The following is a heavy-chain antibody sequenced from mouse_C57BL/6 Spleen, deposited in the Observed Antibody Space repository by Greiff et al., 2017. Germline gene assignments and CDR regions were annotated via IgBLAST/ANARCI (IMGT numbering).Heavy chain of an antibody. CDR2: IRNKANGYTT. CDR1: GFTFTDYY. J-gene: IGHJ1*03. Sequence: EVQGVESGGGLVQPGGSLSLSCAASGFTFTDYYMSWVRQPPGKALEWLGFIRNKANGYTTEYSASVKGRFTISRDKSQSILYLQMNALSAEDRATYYCARLYGNYVWYFDVWGTGTTVTVSS. CDR3: ARLYGNYVWYFDV. D-gene: IGHD2-1*01. V-gene: IGHV7-3*01.